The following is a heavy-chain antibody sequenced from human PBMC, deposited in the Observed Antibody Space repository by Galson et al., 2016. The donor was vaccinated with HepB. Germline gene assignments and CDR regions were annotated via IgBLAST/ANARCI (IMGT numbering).Heavy chain of an antibody. CDR2: VDPEDGET. Sequence: AKVSCKVSGYTFSDSYIHWVQQAPGKGLEWMGLVDPEDGETIYAEKFQGRVSITADTSTDTAYMELSSLRSEDTAVYYCATGYVNTWYVDYWGQGTLVTVSS. CDR1: GYTFSDSY. J-gene: IGHJ4*02. D-gene: IGHD1-14*01. CDR3: ATGYVNTWYVDY. V-gene: IGHV1-69-2*01.